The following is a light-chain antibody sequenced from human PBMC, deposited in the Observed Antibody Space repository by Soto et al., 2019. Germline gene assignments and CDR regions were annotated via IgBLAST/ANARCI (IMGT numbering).Light chain of an antibody. CDR1: QSLLHSNVYNY. Sequence: LMTQSQLSLPVTPGEPASISCRSTQSLLHSNVYNYLNWVLPKPGLSLQLLLYLASNRASGVPDRFSGSGSGTDFTVKICRVEAEDVGLYYCVHTLHTPSTFGQGTRLEIK. CDR2: LAS. V-gene: IGKV2-28*01. CDR3: VHTLHTPST. J-gene: IGKJ5*01.